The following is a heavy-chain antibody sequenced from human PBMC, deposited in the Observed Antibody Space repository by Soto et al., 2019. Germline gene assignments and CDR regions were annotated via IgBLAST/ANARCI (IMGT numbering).Heavy chain of an antibody. Sequence: ASVKVSCKASGYTFTSYGTNWVRQAPGQGLEWMGWISAYNGSTKYAQRLQGRVTMTTDTSTSTAYMELSRLRSDDTAVYYCARDPGYSSSGSFDIWGQGTMVTVSS. CDR1: GYTFTSYG. CDR2: ISAYNGST. CDR3: ARDPGYSSSGSFDI. D-gene: IGHD6-13*01. V-gene: IGHV1-18*01. J-gene: IGHJ3*02.